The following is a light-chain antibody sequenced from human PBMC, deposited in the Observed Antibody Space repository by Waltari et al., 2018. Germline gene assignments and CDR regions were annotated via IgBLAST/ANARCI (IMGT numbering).Light chain of an antibody. V-gene: IGKV3-20*01. CDR1: QSVSSAS. CDR3: QQSGSSPLFT. CDR2: GAS. J-gene: IGKJ3*01. Sequence: EIVLTQSPGTLSLSPGERATLSCRASQSVSSASLAWYQQKPGQAPRLLIYGASSRATGIPDRFSGSGSGTDFPLTISRLEPDDFAVYYCQQSGSSPLFTFGPGTKVDVK.